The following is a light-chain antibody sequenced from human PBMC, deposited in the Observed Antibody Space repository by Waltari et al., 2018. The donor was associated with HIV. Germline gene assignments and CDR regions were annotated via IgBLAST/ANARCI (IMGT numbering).Light chain of an antibody. J-gene: IGKJ2*02. Sequence: EIVLTQSPATLSLSPGERATLPCRASQSVSSSLAWYQQKSGQAPKLRISDASNSATGIPVRFSGGGSGTDLDRAISSLEPEDSAVDDWQRGSNWPPEGTFRQGSKLESK. CDR1: QSVSSS. CDR2: DAS. CDR3: QRGSNWPPEGT. V-gene: IGKV3-11*01.